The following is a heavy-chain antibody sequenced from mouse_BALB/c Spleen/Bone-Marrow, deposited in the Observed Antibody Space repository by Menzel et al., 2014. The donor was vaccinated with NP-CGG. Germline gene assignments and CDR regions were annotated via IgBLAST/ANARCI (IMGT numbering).Heavy chain of an antibody. CDR1: GFDFSRYW. CDR3: ARLNHYGNLFV. Sequence: EVQLQESGGGLVQPGGSLKLSCAASGFDFSRYWMSWVRQAPGKGLEWIGEINPDSNTINYTPSLKDKFIISRDNAKNTLYLQMSKVRSEDTALYYCARLNHYGNLFVWGAGTTVTVSS. J-gene: IGHJ1*01. CDR2: INPDSNTI. D-gene: IGHD1-1*01. V-gene: IGHV4-1*02.